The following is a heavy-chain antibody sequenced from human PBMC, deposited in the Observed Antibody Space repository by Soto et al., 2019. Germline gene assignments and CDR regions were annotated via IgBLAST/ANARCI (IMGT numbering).Heavy chain of an antibody. CDR2: INHSGST. CDR3: ARGRYYYDSSGYWLKGRWFDP. D-gene: IGHD3-22*01. J-gene: IGHJ5*02. CDR1: GGSFSGYY. V-gene: IGHV4-34*01. Sequence: ETLSLTCAVYGGSFSGYYWSWIRQPPGKGLEWIGEINHSGSTNYNPSLKSRVTISVDTSKNQFSLRLSSVTAADTAVYYCARGRYYYDSSGYWLKGRWFDPWGQGTLVTVSS.